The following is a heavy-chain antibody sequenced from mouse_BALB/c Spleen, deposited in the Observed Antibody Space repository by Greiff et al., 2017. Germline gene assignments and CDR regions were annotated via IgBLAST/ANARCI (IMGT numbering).Heavy chain of an antibody. CDR3: ARHEGWFAY. CDR2: ISNGGGST. Sequence: EVKLMESGGGLVQPGGSLKLSCAASGFTFSSYTMSWVRQTPEKRLEWVAYISNGGGSTYYPDTVKGRFTISRDNAKNTLYLQMSSLKSEDTAMYYCARHEGWFAYWGQGTLVTVSA. J-gene: IGHJ3*01. V-gene: IGHV5-12-2*01. CDR1: GFTFSSYT.